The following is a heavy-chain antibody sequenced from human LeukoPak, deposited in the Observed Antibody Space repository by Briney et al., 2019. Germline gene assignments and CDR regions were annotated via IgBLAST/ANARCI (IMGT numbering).Heavy chain of an antibody. Sequence: ASVKVSCKASGGTFSSYAISWVRQAPGQGLEWMGGIIPDFGTANYAQKFQGRVTITADESTSTAYMELSSLRSEDTAVYYCARDRVVGLGIDNAFDIWGHGTMVTVSS. CDR3: ARDRVVGLGIDNAFDI. CDR1: GGTFSSYA. CDR2: IIPDFGTA. V-gene: IGHV1-69*13. J-gene: IGHJ3*02. D-gene: IGHD2-15*01.